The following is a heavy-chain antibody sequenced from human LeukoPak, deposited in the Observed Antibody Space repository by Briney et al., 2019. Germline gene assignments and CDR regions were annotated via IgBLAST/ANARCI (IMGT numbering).Heavy chain of an antibody. J-gene: IGHJ4*02. CDR1: GFTFSGYA. V-gene: IGHV3-23*01. CDR3: AKVPQDYVCSFAY. D-gene: IGHD3-16*01. CDR2: INGSGGST. Sequence: PGGSLRLSCTASGFTFSGYAMSWVRQAPGKGLEWISAINGSGGSTYYADSVKGRFTISRDNSKTTLYLQMNSLRSEDTAVYSCAKVPQDYVCSFAYWGEGPLLTVSS.